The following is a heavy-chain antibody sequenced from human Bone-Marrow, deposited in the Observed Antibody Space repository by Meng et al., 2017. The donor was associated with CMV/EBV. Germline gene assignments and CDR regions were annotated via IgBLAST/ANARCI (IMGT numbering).Heavy chain of an antibody. CDR1: GYSFSNYG. CDR3: AGRWESQDV. V-gene: IGHV1-18*01. D-gene: IGHD1-26*01. CDR2: ITTLNGDT. J-gene: IGHJ6*02. Sequence: ASVKVSCKASGYSFSNYGITWVRQAPGQGLEWMGWITTLNGDTDSAQKFQGRVTMTTDTSTSTAYMELRSPRSDDTAVYYCAGRWESQDVWGQGTTVTVSS.